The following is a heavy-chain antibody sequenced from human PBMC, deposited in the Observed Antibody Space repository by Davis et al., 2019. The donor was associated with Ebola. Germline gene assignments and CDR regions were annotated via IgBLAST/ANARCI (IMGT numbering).Heavy chain of an antibody. CDR1: GYTFTGYY. CDR2: INPKNGDT. J-gene: IGHJ1*01. Sequence: ASVKVSCKASGYTFTGYYMHWVRQAPGQGLEWMGWINPKNGDTNYAQKFQGRVTMTGDTSISTAYMELSNLRSDDTAVYYCARGGVAGGWLRWVNYWGQGTLVTVSS. CDR3: ARGGVAGGWLRWVNY. D-gene: IGHD5-12*01. V-gene: IGHV1-2*02.